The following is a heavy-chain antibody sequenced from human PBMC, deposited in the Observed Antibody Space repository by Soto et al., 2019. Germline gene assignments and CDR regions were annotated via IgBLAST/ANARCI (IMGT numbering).Heavy chain of an antibody. J-gene: IGHJ6*02. V-gene: IGHV1-69*13. CDR2: IIPIFGTA. CDR3: ARDIRDLPGYCSGGSCLYYYYGMDV. Sequence: SVKVSCKASGGTFSSYAISWVRQAPGQGLEWMGGIIPIFGTANYAQKFQGRVTITADESTSTAYMELSSLRSEDTAVYYCARDIRDLPGYCSGGSCLYYYYGMDVWG. D-gene: IGHD2-15*01. CDR1: GGTFSSYA.